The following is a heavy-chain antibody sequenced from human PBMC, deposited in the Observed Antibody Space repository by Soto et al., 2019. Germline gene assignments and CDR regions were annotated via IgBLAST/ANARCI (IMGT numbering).Heavy chain of an antibody. CDR1: GYTFTSYG. V-gene: IGHV1-18*01. J-gene: IGHJ6*03. CDR3: ARGLELTGSTYYSYMDV. CDR2: ISAYNGNT. D-gene: IGHD1-7*01. Sequence: GASVNVSCKASGYTFTSYGISWVRQAPGQGLEWMGWISAYNGNTNYAQKLQGRVTMTTDTSTSTAYMELRSLRSDDTAVYYCARGLELTGSTYYSYMDVWGKGTTVTVSS.